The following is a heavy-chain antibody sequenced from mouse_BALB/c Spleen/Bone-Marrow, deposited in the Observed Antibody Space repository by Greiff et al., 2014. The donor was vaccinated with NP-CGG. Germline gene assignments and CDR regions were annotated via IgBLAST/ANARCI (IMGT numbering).Heavy chain of an antibody. CDR3: ARSVIGAMDY. CDR2: ISYSGVT. J-gene: IGHJ4*01. CDR1: GYSITSNYA. Sequence: VQLQQSGPGLVKPSQSLSLTCTVTGYSITSNYAWNWIRQFPGNKLEWMGYISYSGVTSYSPSLESRISITRDTSKNQFFLQLTSVTTEDTATYYCARSVIGAMDYWGQGTSVTVSS. V-gene: IGHV3-2*02. D-gene: IGHD1-1*01.